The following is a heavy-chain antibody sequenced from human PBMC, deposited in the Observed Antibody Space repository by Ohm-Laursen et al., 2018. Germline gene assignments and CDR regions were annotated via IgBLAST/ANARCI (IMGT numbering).Heavy chain of an antibody. J-gene: IGHJ4*02. CDR3: ARDATAGGTLG. CDR2: ISGDVNYI. D-gene: IGHD6-13*01. CDR1: GFTFRSYQ. Sequence: SLRLSCAASGFTFRSYQMKWVRQAPGKGLEWVSSISGDVNYIYYADSVKGRFTISRDNAKSSLYLQMHSLRGDDTAVYYCARDATAGGTLGWGQGTLVTVSS. V-gene: IGHV3-21*01.